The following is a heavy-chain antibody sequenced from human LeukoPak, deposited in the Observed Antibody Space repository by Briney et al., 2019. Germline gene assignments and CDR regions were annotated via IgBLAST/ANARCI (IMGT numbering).Heavy chain of an antibody. V-gene: IGHV3-23*01. CDR3: ARQFRYFDY. J-gene: IGHJ4*02. CDR1: GFTFSNYA. D-gene: IGHD4-11*01. Sequence: GGSLRLSCAASGFTFSNYAMSWVRQAPGKGLEWVSSISVSGPTTYYADSVKGRFTISRDNSKNTLSLRMNSLRAEDTAEYYCARQFRYFDYWGQGILVTVSS. CDR2: ISVSGPTT.